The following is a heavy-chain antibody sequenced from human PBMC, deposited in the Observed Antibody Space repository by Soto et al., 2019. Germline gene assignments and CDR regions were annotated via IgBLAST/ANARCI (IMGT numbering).Heavy chain of an antibody. CDR2: ISYDGSNK. V-gene: IGHV3-30-3*01. D-gene: IGHD5-12*01. Sequence: QVQLVESGGGVVQPGRSLRLSCAASGFTFSSYAMHWVRQAPGKGLEWVAVISYDGSNKYYADSVKGRFTISRDNSKNTLYLQMNSLRAEDTAAYYCAREGKMATIIEIMDAFDIWGQGTMVTVSS. CDR3: AREGKMATIIEIMDAFDI. CDR1: GFTFSSYA. J-gene: IGHJ3*02.